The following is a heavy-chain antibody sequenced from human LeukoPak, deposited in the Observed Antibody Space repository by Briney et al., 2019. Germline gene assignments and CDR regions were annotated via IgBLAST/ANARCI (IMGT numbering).Heavy chain of an antibody. V-gene: IGHV3-7*01. CDR2: IKQDGSEK. J-gene: IGHJ4*02. D-gene: IGHD5-24*01. Sequence: GGSLRLSCAASGFTFSSYWMSWVRQAPGKGLEWGANIKQDGSEKYYVDSVKGRFTISRDNAKNSLYLQMNSLRAEDTAVYYCARDPGWLQFRGEDYFDYWGQGTLVTVSS. CDR1: GFTFSSYW. CDR3: ARDPGWLQFRGEDYFDY.